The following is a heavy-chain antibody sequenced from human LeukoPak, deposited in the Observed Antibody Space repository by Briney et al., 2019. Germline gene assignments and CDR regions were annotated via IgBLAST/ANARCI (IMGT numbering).Heavy chain of an antibody. D-gene: IGHD1-26*01. CDR3: ARPSLNSGSYFDY. Sequence: GGSLRLSCAASGFIFSTYWMSWVRQTPEKGLEWVANIKQDESEKYYVDSVKGRFTISRDNARNSLYLQMNSLRAEDTAVYYCARPSLNSGSYFDYWGQGILVTVSS. CDR2: IKQDESEK. J-gene: IGHJ4*02. V-gene: IGHV3-7*01. CDR1: GFIFSTYW.